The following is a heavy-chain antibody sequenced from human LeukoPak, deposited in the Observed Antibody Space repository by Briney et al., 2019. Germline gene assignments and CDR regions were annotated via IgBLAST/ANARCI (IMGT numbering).Heavy chain of an antibody. Sequence: SQTLSLTCAVSGGSISSGGYSWSWIRQPPGKGLDWIGYIYHSGSTYYNPSLKSRVTISVDRSKNQFSLKLSSVTAADTAVYYCARAFNIRFLEWLPYFDYWGQGTLATVSS. D-gene: IGHD3-3*01. CDR1: GGSISSGGYS. CDR2: IYHSGST. CDR3: ARAFNIRFLEWLPYFDY. J-gene: IGHJ4*02. V-gene: IGHV4-30-2*01.